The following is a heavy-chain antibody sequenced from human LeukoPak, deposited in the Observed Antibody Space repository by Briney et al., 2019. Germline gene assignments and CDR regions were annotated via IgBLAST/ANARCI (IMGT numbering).Heavy chain of an antibody. CDR2: ISYDGSNK. D-gene: IGHD2-2*01. Sequence: GGSLRLSCAASGFTFSSYGMHWVRQAPGKGLEWVAVISYDGSNKYYADSVKGRFTISRDNSKNTLYLQMNSLRAEDTAVYYCAKDQGVVPAAMTLYYYYYGMDVWGKGTTVTVSS. J-gene: IGHJ6*04. V-gene: IGHV3-30*18. CDR1: GFTFSSYG. CDR3: AKDQGVVPAAMTLYYYYYGMDV.